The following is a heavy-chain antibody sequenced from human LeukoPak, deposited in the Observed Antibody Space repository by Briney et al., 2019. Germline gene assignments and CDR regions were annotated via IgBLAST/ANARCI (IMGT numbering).Heavy chain of an antibody. J-gene: IGHJ3*02. V-gene: IGHV3-9*01. CDR1: GFTFDDYA. CDR2: ISWNSGSI. Sequence: QPGRSRRLSCAASGFTFDDYAMHWVRQAPGKGLEWVSGISWNSGSIGYADSVKGRFTISRDNAKTSLFLQMNSLRAEDTAVYYCARVTDSAAFDIWGQGTMVTVSS. D-gene: IGHD3/OR15-3a*01. CDR3: ARVTDSAAFDI.